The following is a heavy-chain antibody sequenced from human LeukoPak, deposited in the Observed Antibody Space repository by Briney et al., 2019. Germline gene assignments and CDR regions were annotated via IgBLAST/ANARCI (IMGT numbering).Heavy chain of an antibody. J-gene: IGHJ1*01. V-gene: IGHV4-38-2*01. CDR1: GYSISSGYY. D-gene: IGHD4-11*01. CDR3: AGSDYSIP. CDR2: IYHSGST. Sequence: PSETLSLNCAVSGYSISSGYYWGWIRPPPGKGLEWIGSIYHSGSTYYNPSLKSRVTISVDTSKNQFSLKLSSVTAADTAVYYCAGSDYSIPWGQGTLVTVSS.